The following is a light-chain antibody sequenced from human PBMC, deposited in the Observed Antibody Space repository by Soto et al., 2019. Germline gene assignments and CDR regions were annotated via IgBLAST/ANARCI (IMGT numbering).Light chain of an antibody. Sequence: AIQLTQSPSSLSASVGDRVTITCRASQGISSALAGYQQKPGKAPKLLIYDASSLESGVPSRFSGSGSGTHFTLHVHTLQPEDFGTFFCQQFHNFPKTFGQGTRRAIK. J-gene: IGKJ5*01. V-gene: IGKV1D-13*01. CDR3: QQFHNFPKT. CDR2: DAS. CDR1: QGISSA.